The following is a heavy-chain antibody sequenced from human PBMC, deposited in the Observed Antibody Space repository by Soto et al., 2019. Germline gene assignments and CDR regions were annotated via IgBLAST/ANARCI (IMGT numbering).Heavy chain of an antibody. CDR2: ISYDGSNK. J-gene: IGHJ4*02. V-gene: IGHV3-30-3*01. D-gene: IGHD5-12*01. Sequence: GVSLRLSCAASGFTFSSYAMHWVRQAPGKGLEWVAVISYDGSNKYYADSVKGRFTISRDNSKNTLYLQMNSLRAEDTAVYYCARESFGFGYSGYDYRGPYYFDYWGQGTLVIVSS. CDR3: ARESFGFGYSGYDYRGPYYFDY. CDR1: GFTFSSYA.